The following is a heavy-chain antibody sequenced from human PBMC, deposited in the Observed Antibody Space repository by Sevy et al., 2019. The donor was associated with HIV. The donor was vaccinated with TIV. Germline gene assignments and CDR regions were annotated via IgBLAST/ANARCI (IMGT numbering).Heavy chain of an antibody. Sequence: GGSLRLSCEASEFTLSSYTMNWVRQSPEKGLEWVATFDRTDITHYADSVKGRFIISRDTAKHSLFLQMNSLRDDDTAMYFCVRDERAIASHFDYWGRRTLVTVPS. J-gene: IGHJ4*02. CDR1: EFTLSSYT. D-gene: IGHD2-21*01. CDR3: VRDERAIASHFDY. CDR2: FDRTDIT. V-gene: IGHV3-48*02.